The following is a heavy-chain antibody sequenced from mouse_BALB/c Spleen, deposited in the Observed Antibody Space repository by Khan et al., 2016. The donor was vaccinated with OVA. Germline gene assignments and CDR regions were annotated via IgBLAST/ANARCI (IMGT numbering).Heavy chain of an antibody. CDR2: ISSGSSTI. Sequence: EVQLQESGGGLVQPGGSRKLSCAASGFTFSSFGMHWVRQAPEKGLEWVAYISSGSSTIYYVDTVKGRFTISRDNPKNTLFLQMTSPRSEDTAMYYCARDYGSSIDYWGQGTTLTVSS. CDR3: ARDYGSSIDY. V-gene: IGHV5-17*02. CDR1: GFTFSSFG. D-gene: IGHD1-1*01. J-gene: IGHJ2*01.